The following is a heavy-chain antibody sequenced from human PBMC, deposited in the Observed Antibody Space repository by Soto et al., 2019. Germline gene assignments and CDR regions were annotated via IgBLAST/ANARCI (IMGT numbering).Heavy chain of an antibody. D-gene: IGHD2-21*01. V-gene: IGHV3-23*01. Sequence: EEQLLESGGGLAQPGGSLRLSCAASGFTFRGYAMSWFRQAPGKGPEWVSGISGSGDSTYHAKSVKGRFIISRDNSKNTLYLEINSLRAEDTAVHYCAKAYGASHSPFDCWGQGTLVAVSS. J-gene: IGHJ4*02. CDR2: ISGSGDST. CDR3: AKAYGASHSPFDC. CDR1: GFTFRGYA.